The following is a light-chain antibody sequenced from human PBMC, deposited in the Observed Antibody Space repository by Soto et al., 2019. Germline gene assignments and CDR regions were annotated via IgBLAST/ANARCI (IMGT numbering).Light chain of an antibody. Sequence: EIVLTQSPGTLSLSPGERATLSCRASQSVSSSHLAWYQQKPGQAPRLLIYGASTRATGIPDRFSGSGSGTEFTLTISRLEPEDVAVYYCQQYGTSMYIFGPGTKLGIK. CDR1: QSVSSSH. J-gene: IGKJ2*01. CDR2: GAS. CDR3: QQYGTSMYI. V-gene: IGKV3-20*01.